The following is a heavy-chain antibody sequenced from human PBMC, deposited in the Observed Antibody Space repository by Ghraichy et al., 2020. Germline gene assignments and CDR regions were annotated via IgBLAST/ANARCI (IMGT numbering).Heavy chain of an antibody. CDR3: ARDGYYDSSGYYYVPLDY. CDR1: GFTFSSYS. CDR2: ISSSSSTI. D-gene: IGHD3-22*01. V-gene: IGHV3-48*02. Sequence: GGSLRLSCAASGFTFSSYSMNWVRQAPGKGLEWVSYISSSSSTIYYADSVKGRFTISRDNAKNSLYLQMNSLRDEDTAVYYCARDGYYDSSGYYYVPLDYWGQGTLVTVSS. J-gene: IGHJ4*02.